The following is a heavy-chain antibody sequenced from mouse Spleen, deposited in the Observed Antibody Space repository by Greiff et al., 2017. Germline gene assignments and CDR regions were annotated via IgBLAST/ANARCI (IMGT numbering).Heavy chain of an antibody. CDR1: GYTFTSYW. V-gene: IGHV1-50*01. CDR2: IDPSDSYT. D-gene: IGHD2-5*01. CDR3: ARRGNSNFYAMDY. Sequence: VQLQQPGAELVKPGASVKLSCKASGYTFTSYWMQWVKQRPGQGLEWIGEIDPSDSYTNYNQKFKGKATLTVDTSSSTAYMQLSSLTSEDSAVYYCARRGNSNFYAMDYWGQGTSVTVSS. J-gene: IGHJ4*01.